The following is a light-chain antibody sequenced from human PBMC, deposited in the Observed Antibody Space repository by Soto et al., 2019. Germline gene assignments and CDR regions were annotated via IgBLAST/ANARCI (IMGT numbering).Light chain of an antibody. CDR3: QQSSNWPPEIT. Sequence: EKVMTQSPATLSVSPGETATLSCRASQSVTNNYLAWYQQKPGLAPRLLIHDVSTRATGIPARFSGSGSGTEFTLTISSLQSEDFAVYYCQQSSNWPPEITFGQGTRLEIK. V-gene: IGKV3D-15*01. J-gene: IGKJ5*01. CDR1: QSVTNN. CDR2: DVS.